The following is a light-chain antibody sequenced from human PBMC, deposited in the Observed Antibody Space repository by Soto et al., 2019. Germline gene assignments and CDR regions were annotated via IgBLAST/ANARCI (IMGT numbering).Light chain of an antibody. J-gene: IGLJ2*01. CDR2: TNN. Sequence: QSVLTQPPSASGTPGQRVTISCSGSSSNIGSNTVNWYQQLPGTAPKLLIYTNNQRPSGVPDRFSGSKSGTSASLAISGLQSEDEADYYCAAWDGSLNSVLFGGGTKLTVL. V-gene: IGLV1-44*01. CDR3: AAWDGSLNSVL. CDR1: SSNIGSNT.